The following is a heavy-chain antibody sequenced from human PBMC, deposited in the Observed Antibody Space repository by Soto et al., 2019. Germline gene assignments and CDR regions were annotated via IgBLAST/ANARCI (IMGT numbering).Heavy chain of an antibody. D-gene: IGHD1-1*01. CDR3: ATDSGTSDY. J-gene: IGHJ4*02. Sequence: LRLSCAASGFTFSTYWMSWVRQAPGKGLEWVANIKQDGSERYYVDSVKGRFTISRDNAKNSLYLQMNSLRAEDTAVYYCATDSGTSDYWGQGTPVTVSS. CDR2: IKQDGSER. CDR1: GFTFSTYW. V-gene: IGHV3-7*01.